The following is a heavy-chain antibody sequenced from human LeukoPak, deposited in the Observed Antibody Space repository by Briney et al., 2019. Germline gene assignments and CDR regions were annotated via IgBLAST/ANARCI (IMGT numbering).Heavy chain of an antibody. CDR3: AGDGPPTTVTTDYYYYYMDV. J-gene: IGHJ6*03. CDR2: ISYDGSNK. CDR1: GFTFSTYG. V-gene: IGHV3-30*03. Sequence: PGGSLRLSCAASGFTFSTYGMTWVRQAPGKGLEWVAVISYDGSNKYYADSVKGRFTISRDNSKNTLYLQMNSLRAEDTAVYYCAGDGPPTTVTTDYYYYYMDVWGKGTTVTVSS. D-gene: IGHD4-17*01.